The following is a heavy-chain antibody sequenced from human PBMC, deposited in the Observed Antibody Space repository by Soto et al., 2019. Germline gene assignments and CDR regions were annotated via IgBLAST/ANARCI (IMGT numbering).Heavy chain of an antibody. Sequence: QVQVVESGGDLVKPGGSLRLSCAASGFTFNDYYMNWIRQAPGKGLEWVSYISSSGSIIDYADSVKGRFTISRDSVRNSVYLQMNSLRVEDTAVYYCAREPYSSSRVYGMDVWGQGTTVTVSS. V-gene: IGHV3-11*01. D-gene: IGHD6-13*01. CDR1: GFTFNDYY. CDR3: AREPYSSSRVYGMDV. J-gene: IGHJ6*02. CDR2: ISSSGSII.